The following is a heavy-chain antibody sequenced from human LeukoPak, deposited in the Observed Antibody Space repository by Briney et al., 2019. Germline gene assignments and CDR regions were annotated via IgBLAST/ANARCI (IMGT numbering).Heavy chain of an antibody. Sequence: ASEKVSCKASGSTFSSYTISWVRQAPGQGLEWMGRIIPILGIANYAQKFQGRVTITADKSTSTAYMELSSLRSEDTAVYYCARDTQDYYDSSGYPVLWGQGTLVTVSS. V-gene: IGHV1-69*04. CDR1: GSTFSSYT. CDR3: ARDTQDYYDSSGYPVL. D-gene: IGHD3-22*01. CDR2: IIPILGIA. J-gene: IGHJ4*02.